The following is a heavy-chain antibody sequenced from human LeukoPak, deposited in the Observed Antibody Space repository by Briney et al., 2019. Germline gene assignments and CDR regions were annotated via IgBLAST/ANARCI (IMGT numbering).Heavy chain of an antibody. V-gene: IGHV3-15*01. CDR3: AKDRWGSGINYFDY. CDR1: GFTFSNAW. CDR2: IKSKADGGTT. J-gene: IGHJ4*02. D-gene: IGHD3-10*01. Sequence: GGSLRLSCAASGFTFSNAWMSWVRQAPGKGLEWVGRIKSKADGGTTDYAAPVKGRFTISRDDSKNTLYLQMNSLKTEDTAVYYCAKDRWGSGINYFDYWGQGTLVTVSS.